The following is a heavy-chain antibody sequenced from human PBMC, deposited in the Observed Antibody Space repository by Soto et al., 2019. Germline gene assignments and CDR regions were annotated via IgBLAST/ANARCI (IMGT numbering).Heavy chain of an antibody. J-gene: IGHJ4*02. CDR3: ARGRYGDY. CDR2: ISAHNGNT. V-gene: IGHV1-18*01. D-gene: IGHD1-1*01. CDR1: GYGFTTYG. Sequence: QVHLVQSGAEVKKPGASVKVSCKGSGYGFTTYGITWVRQAPGKGLEWMAWISAHNGNTNYAQKLQGRVTVTRDPSTSTAYMELRCLRSNDTAVYYCARGRYGDYWGQGALVTVSS.